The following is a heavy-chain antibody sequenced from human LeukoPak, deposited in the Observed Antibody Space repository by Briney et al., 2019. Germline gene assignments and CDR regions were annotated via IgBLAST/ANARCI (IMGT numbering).Heavy chain of an antibody. Sequence: GGSLRLSCAAPGFSFNNAWLSSVRQAPGKGLELVGRIKSKTDVGTTDYAAPVKGRFTISRDDSKNTLYLQMNSLKTEDTAVYYCTTVAAGYYYGSGNNPDYFDYWGQGTLVTVSS. CDR2: IKSKTDVGTT. CDR1: GFSFNNAW. V-gene: IGHV3-15*01. D-gene: IGHD3-10*01. CDR3: TTVAAGYYYGSGNNPDYFDY. J-gene: IGHJ4*02.